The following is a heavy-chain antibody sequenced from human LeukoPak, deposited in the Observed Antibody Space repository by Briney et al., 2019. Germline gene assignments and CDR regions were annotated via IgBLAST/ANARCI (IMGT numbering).Heavy chain of an antibody. CDR3: ARVPGSGSYYKWLDP. J-gene: IGHJ5*02. CDR2: VNPSGGST. D-gene: IGHD3-10*01. V-gene: IGHV1-46*01. Sequence: ASVKVSCKASGYTFTSYYMHWVRQAPGQGLEWMGIVNPSGGSTSYAQKFQGRVTMTRDTSTSTVYMELSSLRSEDTAVYYCARVPGSGSYYKWLDPWGQGTLVTVSS. CDR1: GYTFTSYY.